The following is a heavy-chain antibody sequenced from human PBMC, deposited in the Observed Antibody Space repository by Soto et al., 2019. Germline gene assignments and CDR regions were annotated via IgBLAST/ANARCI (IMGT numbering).Heavy chain of an antibody. CDR2: INAANGNT. D-gene: IGHD3-16*01. CDR3: AREGGVYDYIWGTYSNAMDV. CDR1: GYTFSRFA. V-gene: IGHV1-3*01. Sequence: QVQLVQSGAEVKKPGASVKVSCKASGYTFSRFAMHWVRQAPGQRLEWMGWINAANGNTKYSQKLQGGVTITRDTVASTDSMELSSMKSEDTAVYYCAREGGVYDYIWGTYSNAMDVWGQGTAVTVSS. J-gene: IGHJ6*02.